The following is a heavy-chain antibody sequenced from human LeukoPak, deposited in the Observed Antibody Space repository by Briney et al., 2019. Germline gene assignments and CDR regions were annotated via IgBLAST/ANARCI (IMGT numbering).Heavy chain of an antibody. CDR3: AGYSYAHNTFDI. V-gene: IGHV3-33*01. J-gene: IGHJ3*02. CDR1: GFTFSSYG. Sequence: PGGSLRLSCAASGFTFSSYGMHWVRQAPGKGLEWVAVIWNDGDNKYYADSVKGRFTISRDNSKNTLFLQMNSLRAEDTAVYYCAGYSYAHNTFDIWGQGTMVTVSS. D-gene: IGHD3-16*01. CDR2: IWNDGDNK.